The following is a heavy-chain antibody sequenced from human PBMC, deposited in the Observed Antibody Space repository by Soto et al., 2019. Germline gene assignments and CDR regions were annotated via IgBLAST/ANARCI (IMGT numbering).Heavy chain of an antibody. Sequence: GGSLRLSCAASGFTFDDYTMHWVRQAPGKGLEWVSLISWDGGSTYYAASVKGRFTISRDNSKYSLYLQMNSLRTEDTALYYCAKDRRGYSYAFDYWGQGTLVTVSS. D-gene: IGHD5-18*01. J-gene: IGHJ4*02. CDR2: ISWDGGST. V-gene: IGHV3-43*01. CDR3: AKDRRGYSYAFDY. CDR1: GFTFDDYT.